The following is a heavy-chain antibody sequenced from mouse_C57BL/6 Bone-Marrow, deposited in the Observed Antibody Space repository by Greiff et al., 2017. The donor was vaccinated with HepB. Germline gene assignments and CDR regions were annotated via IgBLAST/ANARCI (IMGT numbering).Heavy chain of an antibody. V-gene: IGHV2-5*01. CDR2: IWRGGST. CDR1: GFSLTSYG. J-gene: IGHJ4*01. D-gene: IGHD2-1*01. Sequence: QVQLKESGPGLVQPSQSRSITCTVSGFSLTSYGVHWVRQSPGKGLEWLGVIWRGGSTDYNAAFMSRLSITKDNSKSQVFFKMNSLQADDTAIYYCSKNGGNYRGDAMDYWGQGTSVTVSS. CDR3: SKNGGNYRGDAMDY.